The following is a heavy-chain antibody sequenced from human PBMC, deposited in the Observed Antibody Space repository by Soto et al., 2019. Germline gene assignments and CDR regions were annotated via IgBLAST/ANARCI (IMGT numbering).Heavy chain of an antibody. D-gene: IGHD1-26*01. Sequence: QVQLVQSGAEMKKPGASVKVSCKASGYTFPSYGISWVRQAPGQGLEWMGWISADNGNTHFAQKFQGRVTMTTDTSTATAYMARRSPRSDDTSLCYCAGPPAGGSSPLWGQGTLVTVSS. V-gene: IGHV1-18*01. CDR2: ISADNGNT. J-gene: IGHJ4*02. CDR3: AGPPAGGSSPL. CDR1: GYTFPSYG.